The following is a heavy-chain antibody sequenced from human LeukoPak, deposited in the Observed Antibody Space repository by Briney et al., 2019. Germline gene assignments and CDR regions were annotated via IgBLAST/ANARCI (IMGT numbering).Heavy chain of an antibody. J-gene: IGHJ6*02. Sequence: PSETLSLTCAVYGGSFSGYYWSWIRQPPGKGLEWIGETNHSGSTNYNPSLKSRVTISVDTSKNQFSLKLSSVTAADTAVYYCARGHNYYGSGSYYNSRYYYYYGMDVWGQGTTVTVSS. V-gene: IGHV4-34*01. D-gene: IGHD3-10*01. CDR1: GGSFSGYY. CDR3: ARGHNYYGSGSYYNSRYYYYYGMDV. CDR2: TNHSGST.